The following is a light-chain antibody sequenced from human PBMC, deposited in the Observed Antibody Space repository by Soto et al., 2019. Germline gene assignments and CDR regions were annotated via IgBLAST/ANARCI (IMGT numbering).Light chain of an antibody. CDR3: KQYGSSRT. CDR1: QSVSSSY. CDR2: GAS. V-gene: IGKV3-20*01. Sequence: EIVLTQSPGTLSLSPGERATLSCRASQSVSSSYLAWYQQKPGQAPRLLIYGASSRATGIPDRFSGSGSGKDSTHTISRLEPEDFAVYYCKQYGSSRTFAQGTKLEIK. J-gene: IGKJ2*01.